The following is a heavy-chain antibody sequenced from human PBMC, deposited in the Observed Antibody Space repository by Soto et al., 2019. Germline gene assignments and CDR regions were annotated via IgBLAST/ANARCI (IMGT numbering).Heavy chain of an antibody. D-gene: IGHD5-12*01. J-gene: IGHJ5*02. CDR1: GDTFTDSS. CDR2: INLNSGDT. V-gene: IGHV1-2*02. Sequence: ASVKVSCKTSGDTFTDSSMHWVRQAPGLGLEWMGWINLNSGDTNYAEKFRGRVTMTRDTSIITAYMELTRLKSDDTAVYYCARDLGGYDLYGPDTWGQGTLVTVSS. CDR3: ARDLGGYDLYGPDT.